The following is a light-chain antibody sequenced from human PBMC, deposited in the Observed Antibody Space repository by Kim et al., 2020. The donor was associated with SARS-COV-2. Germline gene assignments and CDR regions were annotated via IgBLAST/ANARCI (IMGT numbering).Light chain of an antibody. CDR1: LSVSRN. Sequence: EIVMTQSPATLSLSPGERATLSCRASLSVSRNLAWYQQKPGQAPRLLIYDASTRVTGIPARFTGSGSGTDFTLTISSLEPEDSAVYYCQQRNNWWTFGQGTKVDI. CDR3: QQRNNWWT. V-gene: IGKV3-11*01. CDR2: DAS. J-gene: IGKJ1*01.